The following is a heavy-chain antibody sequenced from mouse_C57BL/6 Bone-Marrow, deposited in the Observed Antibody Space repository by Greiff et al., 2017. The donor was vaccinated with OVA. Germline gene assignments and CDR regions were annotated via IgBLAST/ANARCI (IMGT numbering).Heavy chain of an antibody. J-gene: IGHJ4*01. CDR1: GFSLTSYG. CDR3: ARGSIYYYGSSNYAMDY. D-gene: IGHD1-1*01. V-gene: IGHV2-2*01. CDR2: IWSGGST. Sequence: VQGVESGPGLVQPSQSLSITCTVSGFSLTSYGVHWVRQSPGKGLEWLGVIWSGGSTDYNAAFISRLSISKDNSKSQVFFKMNSLQADDTAIYYCARGSIYYYGSSNYAMDYWGQGTSVTVSS.